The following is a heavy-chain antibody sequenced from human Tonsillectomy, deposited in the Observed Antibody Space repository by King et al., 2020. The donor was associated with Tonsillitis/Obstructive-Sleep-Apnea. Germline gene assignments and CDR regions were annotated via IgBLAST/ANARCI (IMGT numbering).Heavy chain of an antibody. CDR3: ARPSVNDDLWRYGMDV. CDR1: GYSFTSYW. V-gene: IGHV5-10-1*03. J-gene: IGHJ6*01. D-gene: IGHD3-3*01. CDR2: IDPNDSYT. Sequence: QLVQSGAEVKKPGESLRISCKDSGYSFTSYWISWVRQMPGKGLEWMGRIDPNDSYTNYSPSFQGHVTISVDKSISTAYLQWSSLKASDTAMYYCARPSVNDDLWRYGMDVWGQGTTVTVSS.